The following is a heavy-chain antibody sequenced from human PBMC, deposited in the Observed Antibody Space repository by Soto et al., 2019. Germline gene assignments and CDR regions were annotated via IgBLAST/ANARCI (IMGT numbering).Heavy chain of an antibody. J-gene: IGHJ5*02. V-gene: IGHV1-18*01. CDR3: ARVVPGAEAWFGP. CDR1: GYTFSNYG. Sequence: QVQLVQSGGEVKRPGASVKVSCTTSGYTFSNYGITWVRQAPGQPLAWLGWISLYSDGTNYAQKFQGRVSMTTDTSTSTAYMELRSLRSDDTAVYYGARVVPGAEAWFGPWGQGTLVTVSS. CDR2: ISLYSDGT. D-gene: IGHD2-2*01.